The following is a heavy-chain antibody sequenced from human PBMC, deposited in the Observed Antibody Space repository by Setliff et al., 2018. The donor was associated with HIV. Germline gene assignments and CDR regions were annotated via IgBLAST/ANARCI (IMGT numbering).Heavy chain of an antibody. CDR3: VKDAHYFDNSGNYDYGLDV. D-gene: IGHD3-22*01. CDR2: ISWNSGVI. V-gene: IGHV3-9*01. Sequence: GGSLRLSCVGSGFKIEEYAMAWVRQVPGKGLEWVAGISWNSGVIEYAGSVKGRFTVSRDNARKSLYLEIKSLRTEDTAVYYCVKDAHYFDNSGNYDYGLDVWGQGTTVTVSS. J-gene: IGHJ6*02. CDR1: GFKIEEYA.